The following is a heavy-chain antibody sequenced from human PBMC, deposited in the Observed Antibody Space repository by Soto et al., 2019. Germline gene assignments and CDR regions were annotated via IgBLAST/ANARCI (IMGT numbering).Heavy chain of an antibody. CDR2: ISYDGSNK. D-gene: IGHD4-17*01. CDR3: AKILQLGDYAFYYYGMDV. Sequence: QVQLVESGGGVVQPGRSLRLSCAASGFTFSNYGMHWVRQAPGKGLEWVAVISYDGSNKYYADSVKGRFTISRDNSKNTQYLQMNSLRAEDTAVYYCAKILQLGDYAFYYYGMDVWGQGTTVTVSS. J-gene: IGHJ6*02. V-gene: IGHV3-30*18. CDR1: GFTFSNYG.